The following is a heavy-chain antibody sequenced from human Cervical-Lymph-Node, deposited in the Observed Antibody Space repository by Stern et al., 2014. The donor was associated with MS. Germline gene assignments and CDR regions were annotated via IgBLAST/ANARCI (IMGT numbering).Heavy chain of an antibody. CDR2: IYPDDSDT. CDR3: ARMWAVQGPRGNLPGYFHH. Sequence: VQLVQSGAEVKKPGESLKISCKGSGYSFTNYWIGWVRQMPGKGLEWMGIIYPDDSDTRYSPSFQGQVTISADKSINTAYLQWSSLKASDTAMYYCARMWAVQGPRGNLPGYFHHWGQGTLVTVSS. D-gene: IGHD3-10*01. CDR1: GYSFTNYW. J-gene: IGHJ1*01. V-gene: IGHV5-51*01.